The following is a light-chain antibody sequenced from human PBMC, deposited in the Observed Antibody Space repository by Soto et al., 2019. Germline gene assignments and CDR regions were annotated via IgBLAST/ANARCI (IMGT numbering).Light chain of an antibody. Sequence: QSALTQPASVSGSPGQSIAISCTGTSSDVGDYNYVSWFRQHPGKAPKLMIYDVKNRPSGVSDRFSGSKSGNTASLTISGLQPEDEADYYCSSYTSTTTHVIFGGGTKLTVL. V-gene: IGLV2-14*01. J-gene: IGLJ2*01. CDR2: DVK. CDR3: SSYTSTTTHVI. CDR1: SSDVGDYNY.